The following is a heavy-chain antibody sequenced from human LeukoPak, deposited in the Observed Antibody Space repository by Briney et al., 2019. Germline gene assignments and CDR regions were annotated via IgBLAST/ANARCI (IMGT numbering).Heavy chain of an antibody. D-gene: IGHD6-13*01. Sequence: PSETLSLTCAVYGGSFSGYYWSCIRQPPGKGLEWIGEINHSGSTNYNPSLKSRVTISVDTSKNQFSLKLSSVTAADTAVYYCARGIAAAGVNFDYWGQGTLVTVSS. CDR2: INHSGST. V-gene: IGHV4-34*01. CDR3: ARGIAAAGVNFDY. CDR1: GGSFSGYY. J-gene: IGHJ4*02.